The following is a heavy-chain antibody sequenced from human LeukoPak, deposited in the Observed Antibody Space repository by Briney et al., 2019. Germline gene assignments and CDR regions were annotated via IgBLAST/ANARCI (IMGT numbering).Heavy chain of an antibody. D-gene: IGHD5-18*01. J-gene: IGHJ5*02. CDR3: ARGGNRGQLWLLDWFDP. CDR1: GYTFTGYY. Sequence: ASVKVSCKASGYTFTGYYMHWVRQAPGQGLEWMGWINPNSGGTNYAQKFQGRVTMTRDTSISTAYMELSRLRSEDTAVYYCARGGNRGQLWLLDWFDPWGQGTLVTVPS. V-gene: IGHV1-2*02. CDR2: INPNSGGT.